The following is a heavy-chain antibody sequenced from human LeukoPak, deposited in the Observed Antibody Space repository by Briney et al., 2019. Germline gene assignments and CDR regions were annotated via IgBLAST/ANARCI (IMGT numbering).Heavy chain of an antibody. J-gene: IGHJ5*02. CDR1: GFTFSNYW. Sequence: GGSLRLSCTASGFTFSNYWMHWVRQAPGKGLVWVSRINSDGINTSYADSVKGRFTISRDNAKNTLNLQMNSLRAEDTAVYYCARDLGQYYDTSDNWFDPWGQGTLVTVSS. V-gene: IGHV3-74*01. CDR3: ARDLGQYYDTSDNWFDP. CDR2: INSDGINT. D-gene: IGHD3-22*01.